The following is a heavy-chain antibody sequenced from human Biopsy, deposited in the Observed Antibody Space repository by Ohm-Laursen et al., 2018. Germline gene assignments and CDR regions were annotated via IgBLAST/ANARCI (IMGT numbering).Heavy chain of an antibody. CDR1: GGSFTGHY. D-gene: IGHD4-23*01. CDR2: ISHTGHT. CDR3: ARGSNEYGGLYFPH. Sequence: SDTLSLTCTVSGGSFTGHYWTWIRQPPGQGLEWIGHISHTGHTSYKSSLKSRVTISLDTSRKHFSLRLTSLAAADTAVYYCARGSNEYGGLYFPHWGQGTLVTVSS. V-gene: IGHV4-59*11. J-gene: IGHJ1*01.